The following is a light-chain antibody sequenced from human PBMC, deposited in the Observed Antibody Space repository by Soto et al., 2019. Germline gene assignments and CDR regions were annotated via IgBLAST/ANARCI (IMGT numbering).Light chain of an antibody. J-gene: IGKJ2*01. CDR1: QSVSSSY. Sequence: EIVLTQSPGTLSLSPGERATLSCRASQSVSSSYLAWYQQKPGQAPRLLIYGASSRATGIPDRFSGSVSGTDFTLTISRLEPEDLAVYYCQQYGSSPRYTFGQGTKLEIK. CDR3: QQYGSSPRYT. V-gene: IGKV3-20*01. CDR2: GAS.